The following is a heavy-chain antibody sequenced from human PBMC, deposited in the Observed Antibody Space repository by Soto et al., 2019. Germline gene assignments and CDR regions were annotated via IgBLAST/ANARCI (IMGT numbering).Heavy chain of an antibody. J-gene: IGHJ3*02. CDR3: ARAAVAPHCSGGSCHRRAFDI. D-gene: IGHD2-15*01. Sequence: PGGSLRLSCAASGFTVSSNYMSWVRQAPGKGLEWVSVIYSGGSTYYADSVKGRFTISRANSKNTLYLQMNSLRAEDTAVYYCARAAVAPHCSGGSCHRRAFDIWGQGTMVTVSS. V-gene: IGHV3-53*01. CDR2: IYSGGST. CDR1: GFTVSSNY.